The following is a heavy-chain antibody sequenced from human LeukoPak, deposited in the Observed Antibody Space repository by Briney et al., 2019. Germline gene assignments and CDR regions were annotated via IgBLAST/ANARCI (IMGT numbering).Heavy chain of an antibody. CDR3: ARQEYYYDSSGYPFY. V-gene: IGHV1-2*02. CDR2: INPNSGGT. Sequence: ASVKVSCKASGYTFTGYYMHWVRQAPGQGLEWMGWINPNSGGTNYAQKFQGRVTMTRDTSISTAYMELRSLRSDDTAVYYCARQEYYYDSSGYPFYWGQGTLVTVSS. J-gene: IGHJ4*02. CDR1: GYTFTGYY. D-gene: IGHD3-22*01.